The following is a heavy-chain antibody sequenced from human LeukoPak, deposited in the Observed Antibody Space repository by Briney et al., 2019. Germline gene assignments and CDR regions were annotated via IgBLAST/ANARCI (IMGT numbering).Heavy chain of an antibody. D-gene: IGHD3-3*01. CDR1: GGSISSGSYY. CDR2: IYTSGST. CDR3: ARAVFGVVPPRGWFDP. V-gene: IGHV4-61*02. Sequence: SETLSLTCTVSGGSISSGSYYWSWIRQPAGKGLEWIGRIYTSGSTNYNPSLKSRVTISVDRSKNQFSLKLSSVTAADTAVYYCARAVFGVVPPRGWFDPWGQGTLVTVSS. J-gene: IGHJ5*02.